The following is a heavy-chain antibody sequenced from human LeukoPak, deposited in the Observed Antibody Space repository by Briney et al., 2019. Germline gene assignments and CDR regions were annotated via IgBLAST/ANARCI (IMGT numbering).Heavy chain of an antibody. CDR3: AKASTFSGSPVDY. V-gene: IGHV3-23*01. Sequence: GGSLRLSCAASGFTFSSYAMGWVRQAPGKGLEWFSAIRGSGGSTYYADSVKGRFTISRDNSKNTLSLQMNSLRADDTAVYYCAKASTFSGSPVDYWGQGTLLTVSS. CDR2: IRGSGGST. J-gene: IGHJ4*02. CDR1: GFTFSSYA. D-gene: IGHD1-26*01.